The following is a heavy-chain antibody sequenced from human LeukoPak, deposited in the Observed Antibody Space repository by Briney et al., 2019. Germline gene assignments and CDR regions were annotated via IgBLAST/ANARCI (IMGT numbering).Heavy chain of an antibody. D-gene: IGHD4-11*01. CDR3: ARGDYSNYEIVAGFDY. CDR2: IYHSGST. V-gene: IGHV4-59*12. J-gene: IGHJ4*02. Sequence: SETLSLTCAVYGGSFSGYYWSWIRQPPGKGLEWIGYIYHSGSTNYNPSLKSRVTISVDTSKNQFSLKLSSVTAADTAVYYCARGDYSNYEIVAGFDYWGQGTLVTVSS. CDR1: GGSFSGYY.